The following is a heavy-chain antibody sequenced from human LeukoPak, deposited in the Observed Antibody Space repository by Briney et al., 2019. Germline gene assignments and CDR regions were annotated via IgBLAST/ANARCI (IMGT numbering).Heavy chain of an antibody. CDR1: GGSISSYY. CDR2: IYYSGST. CDR3: ARSAAAGHFDY. V-gene: IGHV4-59*01. D-gene: IGHD6-13*01. Sequence: SETLSLTCTVSGGSISSYYWSWIRQPPGKGPEWIGYIYYSGSTNYNPSLKSRVTISVDTSKNQFSLKLSSVTAADTAVYYCARSAAAGHFDYWGQGTLVTVSS. J-gene: IGHJ4*02.